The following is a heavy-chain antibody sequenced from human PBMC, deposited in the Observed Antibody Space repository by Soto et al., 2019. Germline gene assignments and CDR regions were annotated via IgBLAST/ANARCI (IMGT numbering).Heavy chain of an antibody. Sequence: SETLSLTCAVSGGSISSSSWWSWVRQPPGKGLEWIGEIYHSGSTNYNPSLKSRVTISVDKSKNQFSLKLSSVTAADTAVYYCARELVAAAALDYWGQGTLVTVSS. CDR3: ARELVAAAALDY. CDR1: GGSISSSSW. D-gene: IGHD6-13*01. J-gene: IGHJ4*02. CDR2: IYHSGST. V-gene: IGHV4-4*02.